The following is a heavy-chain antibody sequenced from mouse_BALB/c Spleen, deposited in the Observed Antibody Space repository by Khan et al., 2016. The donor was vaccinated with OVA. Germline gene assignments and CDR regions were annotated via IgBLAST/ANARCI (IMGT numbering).Heavy chain of an antibody. CDR2: IWSVGST. D-gene: IGHD2-4*01. CDR3: ARNKDYGEGLAY. CDR1: GFSLTSYG. J-gene: IGHJ3*01. V-gene: IGHV2-2*02. Sequence: QVQLKESGPGLVQPSQSLSITCTVSGFSLTSYGVHWVRQSPGKGLEWLGVIWSVGSTDYNAAFISRLNISKENSKSQAFFKRNSLQAKYTAIDYCARNKDYGEGLAYWGQGTLVTVSA.